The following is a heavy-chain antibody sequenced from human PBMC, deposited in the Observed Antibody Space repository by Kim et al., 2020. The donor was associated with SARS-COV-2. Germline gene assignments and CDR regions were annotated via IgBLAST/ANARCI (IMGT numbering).Heavy chain of an antibody. CDR1: GFTFSNYW. V-gene: IGHV3-7*03. CDR3: ARVPSPRTVDY. D-gene: IGHD2-2*01. CDR2: IKQDGSEK. J-gene: IGHJ4*02. Sequence: GGSLRLSCAASGFTFSNYWMSWVRQTPGKGLEWVGNIKQDGSEKSFVDSVKGRFTISRDNAKNSLYLQMNSLRAEDTAIYYCARVPSPRTVDYWGQGTLVTVSS.